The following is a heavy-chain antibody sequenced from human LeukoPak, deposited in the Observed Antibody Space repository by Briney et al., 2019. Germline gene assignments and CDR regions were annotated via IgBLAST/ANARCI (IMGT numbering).Heavy chain of an antibody. CDR2: INHSGST. CDR1: GGSFSGYY. Sequence: SETLSLTCAVYGGSFSGYYWSWIRQPPGKGLEWIGEINHSGSTNYNPSLKSRVTISVDTSKNQFSLKLSSVTAADTAVYYCAREGSSNTDIDYWGQGTLVTVSS. CDR3: AREGSSNTDIDY. D-gene: IGHD2-2*01. V-gene: IGHV4-34*01. J-gene: IGHJ4*02.